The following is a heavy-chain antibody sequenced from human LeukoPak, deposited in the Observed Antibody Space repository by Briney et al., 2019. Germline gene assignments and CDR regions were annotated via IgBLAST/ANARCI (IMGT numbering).Heavy chain of an antibody. D-gene: IGHD3-3*01. Sequence: GGSLRLSCVASGFTFSRYAIHWVRQAPGKGLEWVAVISSDGNSKYYADSVKGRFTISRDNSKNTLYLQMNSLRAEDTAVYYCARVSVFGVVIPPDFWGQGTLVTVSS. CDR1: GFTFSRYA. CDR3: ARVSVFGVVIPPDF. V-gene: IGHV3-30*01. J-gene: IGHJ4*02. CDR2: ISSDGNSK.